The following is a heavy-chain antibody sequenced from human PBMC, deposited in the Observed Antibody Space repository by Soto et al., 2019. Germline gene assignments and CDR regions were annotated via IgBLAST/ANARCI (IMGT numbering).Heavy chain of an antibody. CDR2: IYYSGST. CDR1: GDSVSSGFYY. Sequence: SETLSLTCSVSGDSVSSGFYYWTWIRQSPVKGLEWIGNIYYSGSTEYNPSLTSRVTISFDMSKNQLSLTLTSVTAADSAVYFCARPPGHTSGVFESWGQGTTVTVSS. V-gene: IGHV4-61*01. J-gene: IGHJ3*02. CDR3: ARPPGHTSGVFES. D-gene: IGHD3-10*01.